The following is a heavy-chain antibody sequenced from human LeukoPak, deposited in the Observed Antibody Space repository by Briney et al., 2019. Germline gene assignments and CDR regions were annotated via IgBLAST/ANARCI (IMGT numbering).Heavy chain of an antibody. D-gene: IGHD6-6*01. CDR1: GGSISSYY. J-gene: IGHJ5*02. CDR3: ARDFRRYSSSPNWFDP. Sequence: SETLSLTCTVSGGSISSYYWSWIRQTPGKGLEWIGYIYYSGSTNYNPSLKSRVTISVDTSKNQFSLKLSSVTAADTAVYYCARDFRRYSSSPNWFDPWGQGTLVTVSS. V-gene: IGHV4-59*01. CDR2: IYYSGST.